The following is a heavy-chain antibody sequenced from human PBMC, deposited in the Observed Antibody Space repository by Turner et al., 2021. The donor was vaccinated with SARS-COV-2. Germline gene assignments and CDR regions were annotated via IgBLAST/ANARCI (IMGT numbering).Heavy chain of an antibody. D-gene: IGHD6-13*01. Sequence: QLQLQESGPGLVKPSETLSLTCTVSGGSISSSSYYWGWIRQPPGKGLEWTGSIYYSVSTYYNPSLKSRVTISVDTSKNQFSLKLSSVTAADTAVYYCARHWEVAAAAYLARFDPWGQGTLVTVSS. V-gene: IGHV4-39*01. CDR1: GGSISSSSYY. J-gene: IGHJ5*02. CDR3: ARHWEVAAAAYLARFDP. CDR2: IYYSVST.